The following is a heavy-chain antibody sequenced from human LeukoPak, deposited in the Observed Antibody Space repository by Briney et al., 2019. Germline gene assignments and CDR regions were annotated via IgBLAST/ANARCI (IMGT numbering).Heavy chain of an antibody. V-gene: IGHV3-23*01. CDR2: ISGSGATT. CDR1: GFTFSSYA. CDR3: ANPRLGDY. Sequence: GGSLRLSCAASGFTFSSYAMTWVRQAPGKGLEWVSAISGSGATTYYADSVKGRFTISRENYKNTLYLQMNSLRAEDTAVYYCANPRLGDYWGQGTLVTVSS. D-gene: IGHD6-19*01. J-gene: IGHJ4*02.